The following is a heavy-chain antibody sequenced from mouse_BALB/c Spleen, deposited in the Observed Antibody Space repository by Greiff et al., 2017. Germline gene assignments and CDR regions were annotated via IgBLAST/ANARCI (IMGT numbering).Heavy chain of an antibody. J-gene: IGHJ2*01. Sequence: QVQLKQSGAELVRPGSSVKISCKASGYAFSSYWMNWVKQRPGQGLEWIGQIYPGDGDTNYNGKFKGKATLAADKSSSTAYMQLSSLTSEDSAVYFYERDYRYDGGYWGQGTTLTVSS. CDR3: ERDYRYDGGY. V-gene: IGHV1-80*01. D-gene: IGHD2-14*01. CDR2: IYPGDGDT. CDR1: GYAFSSYW.